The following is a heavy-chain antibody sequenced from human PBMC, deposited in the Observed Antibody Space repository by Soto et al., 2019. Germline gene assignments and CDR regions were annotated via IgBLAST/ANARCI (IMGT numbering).Heavy chain of an antibody. V-gene: IGHV4-59*01. CDR1: GGSISSYY. CDR3: ACGSCWSDVYY. CDR2: VYYSWNT. J-gene: IGHJ4*02. Sequence: QVQLQESGPGLVKPSETLSLTCSVSGGSISSYYWSWIRQPPGKGLEWIGYVYYSWNTKYNASLNTRITISVATSKQQSSLMLSSVTAADTAVYYCACGSCWSDVYYWGQGTLVTVSS. D-gene: IGHD3-16*01.